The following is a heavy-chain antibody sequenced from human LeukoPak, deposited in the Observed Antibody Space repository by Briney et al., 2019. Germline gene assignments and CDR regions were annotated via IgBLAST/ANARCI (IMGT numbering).Heavy chain of an antibody. J-gene: IGHJ6*03. V-gene: IGHV4-39*01. CDR1: GGSISSSSYY. Sequence: PSETLSLTCTVSGGSISSSSYYWGWIRQPPGKGLEWIGSIYYSGSTYYNPSLKSRVTISVDTSKNQFSLKLSSVTAADTAVYYCARPATPGVFYYYMDVWGKGATVTASS. D-gene: IGHD6-13*01. CDR3: ARPATPGVFYYYMDV. CDR2: IYYSGST.